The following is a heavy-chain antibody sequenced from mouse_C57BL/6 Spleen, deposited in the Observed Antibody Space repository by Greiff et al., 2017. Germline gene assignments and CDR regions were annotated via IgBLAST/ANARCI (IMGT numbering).Heavy chain of an antibody. CDR2: IDPETGGT. V-gene: IGHV1-15*01. CDR3: TRDDYDAMDY. CDR1: GYTFTDYE. J-gene: IGHJ4*01. Sequence: SGAELVRPGASVTLSCKASGYTFTDYEMHWVKQTPVHGLEWIGAIDPETGGTAYNQKFKGKAILTADKASSTAYMELRSLTSEDSAVXYCTRDDYDAMDYWGQGTSVTVSS.